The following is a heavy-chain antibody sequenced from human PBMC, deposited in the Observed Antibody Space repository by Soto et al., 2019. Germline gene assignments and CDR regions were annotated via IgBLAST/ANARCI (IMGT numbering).Heavy chain of an antibody. CDR3: ARHALATSEDY. CDR2: IYYSGST. J-gene: IGHJ4*02. CDR1: GGSISSSSYY. V-gene: IGHV4-39*01. Sequence: QLQLQESGPGLVKPSETLSLTCTVSGGSISSSSYYWGWLREPPGKGLEWIGSIYYSGSTSYNPSLKGRVPISVDTSKNQFSLKLSSVTAADTAVYYCARHALATSEDYWGQGTLVTVSS.